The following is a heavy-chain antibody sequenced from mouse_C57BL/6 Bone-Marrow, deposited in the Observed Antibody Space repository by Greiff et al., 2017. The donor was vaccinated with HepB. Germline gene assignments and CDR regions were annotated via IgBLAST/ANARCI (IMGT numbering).Heavy chain of an antibody. J-gene: IGHJ2*01. D-gene: IGHD2-3*01. CDR1: GYAFSSYW. CDR3: ARCSDGSMYYCDY. Sequence: QVQLQQSGAELVKPGASVKISCKASGYAFSSYWMNWVKQRPGKGLEWIGQIYPGDGDTNYNGKFKGKATLTADKSSSTAYMQLSSLTSEDSAVYFCARCSDGSMYYCDYWGQGTTLTVSS. V-gene: IGHV1-80*01. CDR2: IYPGDGDT.